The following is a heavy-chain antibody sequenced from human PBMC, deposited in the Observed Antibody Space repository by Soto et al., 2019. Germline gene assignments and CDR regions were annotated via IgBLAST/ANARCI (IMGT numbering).Heavy chain of an antibody. CDR2: IFSNDEK. CDR1: GFSLSNARVG. CDR3: ARTGYYYYYYYMDV. J-gene: IGHJ6*03. Sequence: SGPTLVNPTETLTLTCTVSGFSLSNARVGVSWIRQPPGKALEWLAHIFSNDEKSYSTSLKSRLTISKDTSKSQVVLTMTNMDPVDTATYYCARTGYYYYYYYMDVWGKGTTVTVSS. V-gene: IGHV2-26*01.